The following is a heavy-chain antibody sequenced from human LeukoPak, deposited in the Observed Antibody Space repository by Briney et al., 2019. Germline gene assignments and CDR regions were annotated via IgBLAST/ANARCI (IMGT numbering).Heavy chain of an antibody. CDR2: IYSSGST. Sequence: PSETLSLTCTVSGGSISSTNSYWGWIRQSPRTGLEWIGNIYSSGSTYYNPSLKSRVTISIDTSENQLSLKLTSVTAADTAVYYCARKREGPTTGIDYWGQGTLVTVSS. CDR3: ARKREGPTTGIDY. J-gene: IGHJ4*02. V-gene: IGHV4-39*07. D-gene: IGHD1-26*01. CDR1: GGSISSTNSY.